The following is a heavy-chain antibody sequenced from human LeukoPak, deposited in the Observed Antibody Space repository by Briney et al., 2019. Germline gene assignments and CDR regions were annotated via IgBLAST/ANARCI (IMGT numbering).Heavy chain of an antibody. J-gene: IGHJ4*02. V-gene: IGHV1-58*01. CDR1: GFTFTSSA. Sequence: TSVKVSCTASGFTFTSSAVQWVRQARGQRLEWIGWIVVGSGNTNYAQKFQERVTITRDMSTSTAYMELSSLRSEDTAVYYCAADSLAYYYDSSGYYRFDYWGQGTLVTVSS. D-gene: IGHD3-22*01. CDR3: AADSLAYYYDSSGYYRFDY. CDR2: IVVGSGNT.